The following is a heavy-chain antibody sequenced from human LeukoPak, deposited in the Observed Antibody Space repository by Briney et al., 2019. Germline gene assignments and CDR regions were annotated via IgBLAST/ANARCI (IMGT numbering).Heavy chain of an antibody. CDR3: ARREPGDYGSYYFVY. CDR2: IYPGDSDT. Sequence: SGESLKISCKGSGYRFTSYWIGWVRQMPGKGLEWMGIIYPGDSDTRYNPSFQGQVTISADKSISTAYLQWSSLKASDTAMYYCARREPGDYGSYYFVYWGQGTLVAVSS. D-gene: IGHD4-17*01. CDR1: GYRFTSYW. V-gene: IGHV5-51*01. J-gene: IGHJ4*02.